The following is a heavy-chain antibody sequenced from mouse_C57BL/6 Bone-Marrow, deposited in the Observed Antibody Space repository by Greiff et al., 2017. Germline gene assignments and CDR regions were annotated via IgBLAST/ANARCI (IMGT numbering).Heavy chain of an antibody. D-gene: IGHD1-1*01. CDR1: GYTFTSYG. Sequence: VQLQQSGAELARPGASVKLSCTASGYTFTSYGISWVKQRPGQGLEWIGEIYPRGGNTYYNEKFKGKDTLTADKSSSTAYMELRSLISEDSAVYVCATNYYGGSYVLDFWGQGTTLTVSS. J-gene: IGHJ2*01. CDR3: ATNYYGGSYVLDF. CDR2: IYPRGGNT. V-gene: IGHV1-81*01.